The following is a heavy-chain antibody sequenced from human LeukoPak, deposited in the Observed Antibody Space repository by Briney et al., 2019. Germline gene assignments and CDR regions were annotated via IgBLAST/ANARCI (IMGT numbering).Heavy chain of an antibody. Sequence: CETLPLTCAVYGGSFSGYYWNWIRQPPGKGLEWIGEINHSGSTNYNPSLKSRVTISVDTSKNQFSLKLSSVTAADTAVYYCARLAVAGTGGFDYWGQGTLGSVSS. CDR3: ARLAVAGTGGFDY. V-gene: IGHV4-34*01. D-gene: IGHD6-19*01. CDR1: GGSFSGYY. J-gene: IGHJ4*02. CDR2: INHSGST.